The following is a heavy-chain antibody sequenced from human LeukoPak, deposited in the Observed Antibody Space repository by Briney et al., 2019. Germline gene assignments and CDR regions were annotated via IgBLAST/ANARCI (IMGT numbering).Heavy chain of an antibody. Sequence: PGGSLRLSCAASGFTVSSNYMSWVRQAPGKGLEWVANIKQDGSEKYYVDSVKGRFTISRDNAKNSLYLQMNSLRAEDTAVYYCARENVVVVVAATPYYFDYWGQGTLVTVSS. CDR3: ARENVVVVVAATPYYFDY. D-gene: IGHD2-15*01. CDR2: IKQDGSEK. V-gene: IGHV3-7*01. CDR1: GFTVSSNY. J-gene: IGHJ4*02.